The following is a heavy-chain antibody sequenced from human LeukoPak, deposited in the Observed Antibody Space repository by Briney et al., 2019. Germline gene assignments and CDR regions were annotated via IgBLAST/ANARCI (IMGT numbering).Heavy chain of an antibody. CDR1: GFTFDDYA. V-gene: IGHV3-9*01. CDR3: ARDRRGTIRYYYYYGMDV. D-gene: IGHD2-21*01. CDR2: ISWNSGSI. Sequence: PGGSLRLSCAASGFTFDDYAMHWVRQAPGKGLEWVSGISWNSGSIGYADSVKGRFTISRDNAKNSLYLQMNSLRAEDTAVYYCARDRRGTIRYYYYYGMDVWGQGTTVTVSS. J-gene: IGHJ6*02.